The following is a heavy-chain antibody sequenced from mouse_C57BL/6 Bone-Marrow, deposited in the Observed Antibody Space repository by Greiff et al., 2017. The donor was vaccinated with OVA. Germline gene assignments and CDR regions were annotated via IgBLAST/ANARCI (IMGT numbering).Heavy chain of an antibody. CDR3: TRDGYYAMDY. V-gene: IGHV5-9-1*02. J-gene: IGHJ4*01. CDR1: GFTFSSYA. Sequence: DVMLVESGEGLVKPGGSLKLSCAASGFTFSSYAMSWVRQTPEKRLEWVAYISSGGDYIYYADTVKGRFTISRDNAMNTLYLQMSSLKSEDTAMYYCTRDGYYAMDYWGQGTSVTVSS. D-gene: IGHD2-3*01. CDR2: ISSGGDYI.